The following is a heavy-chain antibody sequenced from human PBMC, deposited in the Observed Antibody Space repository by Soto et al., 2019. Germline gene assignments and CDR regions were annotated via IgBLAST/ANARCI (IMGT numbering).Heavy chain of an antibody. CDR2: IYESGYT. Sequence: QVHLQESGPGLVKPSETLSLTCTVSGGSITSDYWWSWVRQSPGRGLEWIGEIYESGYTNQNPSLKSRLTISINKSKNQVSLTLNSVTAADTAVYYCARNLDHGGQGTLVTVSS. J-gene: IGHJ4*02. V-gene: IGHV4-4*02. CDR3: ARNLDH. CDR1: GGSITSDYW.